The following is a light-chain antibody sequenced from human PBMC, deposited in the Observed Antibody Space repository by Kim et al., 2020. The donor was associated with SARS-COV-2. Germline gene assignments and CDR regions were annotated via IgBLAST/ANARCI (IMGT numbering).Light chain of an antibody. V-gene: IGKV1-39*01. Sequence: DIQMTQSPSSLSASIGDRIAITCRASQSITTYLNWYQKKPGTAPKLLIYAASSLQSGVPSRFSGSGSGTDFSLTISSLQPEDFATYYCQQTSSSPFTFGPGTKVDIK. CDR1: QSITTY. CDR2: AAS. CDR3: QQTSSSPFT. J-gene: IGKJ3*01.